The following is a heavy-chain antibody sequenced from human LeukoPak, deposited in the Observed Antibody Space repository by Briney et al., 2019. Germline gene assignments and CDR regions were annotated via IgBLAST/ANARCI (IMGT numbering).Heavy chain of an antibody. CDR3: ARIDSADSSGYYSKQYFDY. CDR1: GFSLSTSGMC. CDR2: IDWDDDK. Sequence: SGPALVKPTQTPTLTCTFSGFSLSTSGMCVSWIRQPPGKALEWLARIDWDDDKYYSTSLKTRPTISKDTSKNQVVLTMTNMDPVDTATYYCARIDSADSSGYYSKQYFDYWGQGTLVTVSS. V-gene: IGHV2-70*11. J-gene: IGHJ4*02. D-gene: IGHD3-22*01.